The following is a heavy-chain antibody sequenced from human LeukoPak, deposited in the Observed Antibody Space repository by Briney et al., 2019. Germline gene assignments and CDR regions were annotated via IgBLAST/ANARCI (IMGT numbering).Heavy chain of an antibody. D-gene: IGHD6-13*01. J-gene: IGHJ5*01. CDR2: ISAIGSYI. V-gene: IGHV3-21*01. Sequence: GGSLRLSCAASGFTFSSYVMNWVRQAPGKGLEWVSSISAIGSYIYYADSVKGRFTISRDNAKNSLYLQMNSLRADDTAVYYCARGQTGFSTSWYDFWGQGALVTVSS. CDR3: ARGQTGFSTSWYDF. CDR1: GFTFSSYV.